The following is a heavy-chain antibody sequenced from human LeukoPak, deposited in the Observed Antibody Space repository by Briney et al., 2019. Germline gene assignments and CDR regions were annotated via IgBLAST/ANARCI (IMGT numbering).Heavy chain of an antibody. CDR3: AQSLGSNTWMGNWFDP. CDR2: IYYTGRT. CDR1: GGSITSSGRS. D-gene: IGHD6-13*01. J-gene: IGHJ5*02. Sequence: SETLSLTCTVSGGSITSSGRSWGWIRQPPGKGLEWTGTIYYTGRTYYNPSLQSRITISVDTSRNQFSLKLSSVTAADTAVYYRAQSLGSNTWMGNWFDPWGQGTLVTVSS. V-gene: IGHV4-39*01.